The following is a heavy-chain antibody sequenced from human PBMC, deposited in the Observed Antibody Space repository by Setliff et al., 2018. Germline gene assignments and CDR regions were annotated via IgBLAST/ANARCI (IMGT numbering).Heavy chain of an antibody. V-gene: IGHV4-4*02. CDR3: ARNWHWGFDP. CDR1: GDSIDTDIW. CDR2: IYLGGSP. J-gene: IGHJ5*02. D-gene: IGHD1-7*01. Sequence: SETLSLTCTVSGDSIDTDIWWSWVRQSPGKGLEWIGEIYLGGSPTYNPSLKSRVTISIYKSKNQLSLDLTSVTAADTAVYYCARNWHWGFDPWGRGAPVTVSS.